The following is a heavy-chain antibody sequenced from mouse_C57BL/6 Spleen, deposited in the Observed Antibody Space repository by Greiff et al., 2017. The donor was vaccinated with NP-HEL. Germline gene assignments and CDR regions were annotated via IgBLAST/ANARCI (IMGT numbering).Heavy chain of an antibody. J-gene: IGHJ2*01. Sequence: VQLQESGAELVRPGASVTLSCKASGYTFTDYEMHWVKQTPVHGLEWIGAIDPETGGTAYNQKFKGKAILTADKSSSTAYMELRSLTSEDSAVYYCTRTGFSDYWGQGTTLTVSS. V-gene: IGHV1-15*01. CDR3: TRTGFSDY. CDR1: GYTFTDYE. CDR2: IDPETGGT.